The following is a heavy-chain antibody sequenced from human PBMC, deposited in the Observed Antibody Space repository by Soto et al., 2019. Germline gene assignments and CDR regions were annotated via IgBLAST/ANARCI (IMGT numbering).Heavy chain of an antibody. Sequence: SETLSLTCTVSGGSISSFHWSWIRQPPGKGLEWIGYISYSGDTNYNPSLKSRVTISVDTSKNQFSLKLSSVTAADTAVYYCARGTYYYDITGFRLNWFDPWGQGTLVTVSS. CDR2: ISYSGDT. CDR3: ARGTYYYDITGFRLNWFDP. V-gene: IGHV4-59*01. J-gene: IGHJ5*02. CDR1: GGSISSFH. D-gene: IGHD3-22*01.